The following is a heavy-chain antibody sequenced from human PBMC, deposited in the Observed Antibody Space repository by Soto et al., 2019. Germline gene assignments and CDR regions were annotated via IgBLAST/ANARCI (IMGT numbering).Heavy chain of an antibody. CDR1: GDTFTTYV. J-gene: IGHJ4*02. D-gene: IGHD1-7*01. Sequence: GASVNVSCKASGDTFTTYVIHWVRQAPGQRLEWTGWINPGNGDTKYSQKLQGRVTITRDTSASTAYMELSSLRSEDTAVYYCASSTAGTPYYFDYWGQGTLVTVSS. CDR3: ASSTAGTPYYFDY. V-gene: IGHV1-3*01. CDR2: INPGNGDT.